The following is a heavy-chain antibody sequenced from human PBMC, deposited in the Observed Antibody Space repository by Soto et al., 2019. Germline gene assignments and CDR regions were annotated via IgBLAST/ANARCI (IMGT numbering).Heavy chain of an antibody. CDR3: ARVTQGGSGWKTYYYYGMDV. Sequence: QVQLVQSGAEVKKPGSSVKVSCKASGGTFSSYAISWVRQAPGQGLEWMGGIIPIFGTANYAQKFQGRVTITADESTSTAYMELSSLRSEDTAVYYCARVTQGGSGWKTYYYYGMDVWGQGTTVTVSS. D-gene: IGHD6-19*01. CDR2: IIPIFGTA. J-gene: IGHJ6*02. V-gene: IGHV1-69*01. CDR1: GGTFSSYA.